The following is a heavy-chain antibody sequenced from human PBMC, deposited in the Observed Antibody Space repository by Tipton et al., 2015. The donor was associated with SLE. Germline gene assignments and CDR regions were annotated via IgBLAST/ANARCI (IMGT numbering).Heavy chain of an antibody. D-gene: IGHD1-26*01. CDR2: IRGSGDTK. J-gene: IGHJ4*02. CDR1: GFTFSSYA. V-gene: IGHV3-23*01. CDR3: AKDRDSGSYYVNY. Sequence: SLRLSCAASGFTFSSYAMTWIRQAPGKGLEWVASIRGSGDTKYYADSLKGRFTISRDNSKNTLYLQMNSLRAEDTAVYYCAKDRDSGSYYVNYWGQGTLVTVSS.